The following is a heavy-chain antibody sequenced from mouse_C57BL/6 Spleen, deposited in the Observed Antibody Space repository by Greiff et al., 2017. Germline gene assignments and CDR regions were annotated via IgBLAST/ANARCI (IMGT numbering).Heavy chain of an antibody. J-gene: IGHJ3*01. Sequence: VQLQQSGAELVMPGASVKLSCKASGYTFTSYWMHWVKQRPGQGLEWIGEIDPSDSYTNYNQKFKGKSTLTVDKSSSTAYMQLSSLTTEDSAVYYCARYSNYVRSFAYWGQGTLVTVSA. CDR1: GYTFTSYW. CDR2: IDPSDSYT. D-gene: IGHD2-5*01. V-gene: IGHV1-69*01. CDR3: ARYSNYVRSFAY.